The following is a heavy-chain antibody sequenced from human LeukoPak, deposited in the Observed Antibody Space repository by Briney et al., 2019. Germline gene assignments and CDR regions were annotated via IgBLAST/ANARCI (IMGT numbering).Heavy chain of an antibody. D-gene: IGHD3-9*01. CDR2: IGASGGST. CDR1: GVAYGRYA. V-gene: IGHV3-23*01. J-gene: IGHJ4*02. CDR3: AKAEGYDILTGLDY. Sequence: GGARILSCATTGVAYGRYAIIGGRRVPGKGLDWVSGIGASGGSTYYADSVKGRFTISRDNSKNTLYLQMNSLRTEDTAVYYCAKAEGYDILTGLDYWGQGTLVTVPS.